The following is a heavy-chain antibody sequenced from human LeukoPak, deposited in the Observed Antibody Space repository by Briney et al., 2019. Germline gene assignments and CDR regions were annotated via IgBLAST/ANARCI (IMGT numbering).Heavy chain of an antibody. J-gene: IGHJ4*02. CDR2: ISWDGGST. CDR3: AKGESGWYGIDY. Sequence: GGSLRLSCAASGFTFDDYAMHWVRQAPGKGLEWVSLISWDGGSTYYADSVKGRFTISRDNSKNSLYLQMNSLRAEDTALYYCAKGESGWYGIDYWGQGTLVTVSS. V-gene: IGHV3-43D*03. CDR1: GFTFDDYA. D-gene: IGHD6-19*01.